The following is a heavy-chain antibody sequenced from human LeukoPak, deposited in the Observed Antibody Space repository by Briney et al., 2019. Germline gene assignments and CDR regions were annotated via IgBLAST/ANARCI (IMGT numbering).Heavy chain of an antibody. CDR2: IYSGGST. V-gene: IGHV3-66*02. Sequence: PGGSLRLSCAASGFTVSSNYMSWVRQAPGKGLEWVSVIYSGGSTYYADSVKGRFTISRDNSKNTLHLQMNSLRAEDTAVYYCARKDYDSSIDYWGQGTLVTVSS. CDR3: ARKDYDSSIDY. D-gene: IGHD3-22*01. J-gene: IGHJ4*02. CDR1: GFTVSSNY.